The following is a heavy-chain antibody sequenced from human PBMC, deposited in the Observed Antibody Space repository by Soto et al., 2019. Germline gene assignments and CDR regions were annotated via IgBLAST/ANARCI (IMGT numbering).Heavy chain of an antibody. J-gene: IGHJ4*02. CDR1: GFTFSNAW. D-gene: IGHD2-15*01. Sequence: GGSLRLSCAASGFTFSNAWMNWVRQAPGKGLEWVGRIKSKTDGGTTDYAAPVKGRFTISRDDSKNTLYLQMNSLKTEDTAVYYCTTDRDGGKPTFDYWGQGTLVTVSS. CDR2: IKSKTDGGTT. V-gene: IGHV3-15*07. CDR3: TTDRDGGKPTFDY.